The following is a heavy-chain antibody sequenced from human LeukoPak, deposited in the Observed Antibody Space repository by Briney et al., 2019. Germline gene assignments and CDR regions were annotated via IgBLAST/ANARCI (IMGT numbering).Heavy chain of an antibody. CDR3: ARDPAIAVAGKGYFQH. J-gene: IGHJ1*01. V-gene: IGHV1-18*01. Sequence: ASVKVSCKASGYTFTSYGISWVRQAPGQGLEWMGWISAYNGNTNYAQKLQGRVTMTTDTSTSTAYMEVRSLRSDDTAVYYCARDPAIAVAGKGYFQHWGQAPWSPSPQ. CDR2: ISAYNGNT. D-gene: IGHD6-19*01. CDR1: GYTFTSYG.